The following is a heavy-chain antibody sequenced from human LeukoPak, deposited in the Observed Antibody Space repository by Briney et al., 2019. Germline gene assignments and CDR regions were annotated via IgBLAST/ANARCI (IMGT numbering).Heavy chain of an antibody. V-gene: IGHV4-4*07. CDR2: IYTSGST. J-gene: IGHJ4*02. CDR3: ARHRYSSAWYEY. CDR1: GGSISSYY. Sequence: SETLSLTCTVSGGSISSYYWSWIRQPAGKGLEWIGRIYTSGSTYYNPSLKSRVTISVDTSKNQFSLKLSSVTAADTAVYYCARHRYSSAWYEYWGQGTLVTVSS. D-gene: IGHD6-19*01.